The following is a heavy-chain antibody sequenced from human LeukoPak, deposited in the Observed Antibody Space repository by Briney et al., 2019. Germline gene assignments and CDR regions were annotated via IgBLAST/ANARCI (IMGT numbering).Heavy chain of an antibody. CDR1: GYTFTGYY. CDR3: ARDGARGDYLDY. CDR2: INPNSGGT. D-gene: IGHD3-16*01. Sequence: ASVKVSCKASGYTFTGYYMHWVRQAPGQGLEWMGRINPNSGGTNYAQKFQGRVTMTRDTSISTAYMELSRLRSDDTAVYYCARDGARGDYLDYWGQGTLVTVSS. J-gene: IGHJ4*02. V-gene: IGHV1-2*06.